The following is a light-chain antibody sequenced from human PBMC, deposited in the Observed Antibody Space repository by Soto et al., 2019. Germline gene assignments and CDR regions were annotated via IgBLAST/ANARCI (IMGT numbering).Light chain of an antibody. CDR3: SSYTSSSTLYV. CDR1: SSDVGGYNY. J-gene: IGLJ1*01. V-gene: IGLV2-14*01. Sequence: QSALTQPASVSGSPGQSITISCTGTSSDVGGYNYVSWYQQHPGKAPKLMIYEVSNRPSGVSNRFSGSKSGNTASLTISGLQAEDEADYYCSSYTSSSTLYVFATGTQVTVL. CDR2: EVS.